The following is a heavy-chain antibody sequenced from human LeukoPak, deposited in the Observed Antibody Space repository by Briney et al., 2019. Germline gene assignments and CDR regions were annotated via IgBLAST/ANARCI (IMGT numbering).Heavy chain of an antibody. Sequence: GGSLRLSCAASGFTFTSYAMSWVRLAPGKGLECVSGIGSSGGSTYYADSVKGRFTISRDNSKNTLYLQMNSLRAEDTAVYYCAKGGLHYFDYWGQGTLVTVSS. CDR2: IGSSGGST. V-gene: IGHV3-23*01. D-gene: IGHD2-15*01. CDR3: AKGGLHYFDY. J-gene: IGHJ4*02. CDR1: GFTFTSYA.